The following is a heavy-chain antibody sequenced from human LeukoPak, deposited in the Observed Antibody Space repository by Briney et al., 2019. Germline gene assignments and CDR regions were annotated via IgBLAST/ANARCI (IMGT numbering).Heavy chain of an antibody. V-gene: IGHV3-21*01. J-gene: IGHJ3*02. D-gene: IGHD2-2*02. CDR3: ASPRDHCSTTDSCYIAFDI. CDR2: ISSGSSYI. CDR1: GFAFSDYN. Sequence: GGSLRLSCTASGFAFSDYNMNWVRRAPGKGLEWVASISSGSSYIFYSDSLRGRFTISRDNAKNSLYLQMNSLRADDTAVYYCASPRDHCSTTDSCYIAFDIWGQGTVVTVSS.